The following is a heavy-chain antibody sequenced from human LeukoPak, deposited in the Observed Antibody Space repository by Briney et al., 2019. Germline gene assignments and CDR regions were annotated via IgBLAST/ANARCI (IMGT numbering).Heavy chain of an antibody. J-gene: IGHJ4*02. CDR3: ARLGNGIVDY. D-gene: IGHD2-8*01. CDR2: IYPDDSET. V-gene: IGHV5-51*01. Sequence: GESLKISCKGSGFSFITYWIGWVRQTPGKGLEWMGIIYPDDSETRYSPSFQGQVTISADKSISTAYLQWSSLKASDIAMYYCARLGNGIVDYWGQGTLVTVSS. CDR1: GFSFITYW.